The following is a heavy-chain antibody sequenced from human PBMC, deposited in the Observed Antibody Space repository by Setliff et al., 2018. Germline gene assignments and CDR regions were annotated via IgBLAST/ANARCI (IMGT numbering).Heavy chain of an antibody. D-gene: IGHD1-26*01. Sequence: SETLSLTCTVSGGSISNYYWSWIRQPAGKGLEWIGRIYTSGSTNYNPSLKSRVTMSVDTSKNQFSLKLSSVTAADTAVYYCARKGISALSGAFDMWGQGTMVTVS. J-gene: IGHJ3*02. CDR2: IYTSGST. V-gene: IGHV4-4*07. CDR1: GGSISNYY. CDR3: ARKGISALSGAFDM.